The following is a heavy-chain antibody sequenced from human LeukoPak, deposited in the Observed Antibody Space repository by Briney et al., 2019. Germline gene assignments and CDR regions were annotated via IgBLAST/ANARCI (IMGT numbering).Heavy chain of an antibody. CDR1: GYSFTSYW. Sequence: GESLKISCKGSGYSFTSYWIGWVRQLPGKGLEGMGIIYPGDSDTRYSPSFQGQVTISADKSISTAYLQWSSLKASDTAMYYCARMVGYCSCGSCKGAFDIWGQGTMVTVSS. V-gene: IGHV5-51*01. D-gene: IGHD2-15*01. J-gene: IGHJ3*02. CDR2: IYPGDSDT. CDR3: ARMVGYCSCGSCKGAFDI.